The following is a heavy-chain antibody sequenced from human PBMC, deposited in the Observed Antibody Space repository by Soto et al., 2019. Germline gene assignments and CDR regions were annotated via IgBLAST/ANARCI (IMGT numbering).Heavy chain of an antibody. V-gene: IGHV3-30-3*01. J-gene: IGHJ6*02. CDR3: ARDVGPVGATSNYYYYGMDV. D-gene: IGHD1-26*01. CDR1: GFTFSSYA. Sequence: ILSCAASGFTFSSYAMHWVRQAPGKGLEWVAVISYDGSNKYYADSVKGRFTISRDNSKNTLYLQMNSLRAEDTAVYYCARDVGPVGATSNYYYYGMDVWGQGTTVTVSS. CDR2: ISYDGSNK.